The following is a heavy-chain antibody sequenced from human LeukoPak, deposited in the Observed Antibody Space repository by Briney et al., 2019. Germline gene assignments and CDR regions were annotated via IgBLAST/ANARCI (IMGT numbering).Heavy chain of an antibody. CDR2: ISWNSGSI. J-gene: IGHJ6*02. V-gene: IGHV3-9*01. Sequence: GWSLRLSCAASGFTFDDYAMHWVRQAPGKGLEWVSGISWNSGSIGYADSVKGQFTISRDNAKNSLYLQMNSLRAEDTALYYCAKDRYSSSWAYYYGMDVWGQGTTVTVSS. CDR3: AKDRYSSSWAYYYGMDV. D-gene: IGHD6-13*01. CDR1: GFTFDDYA.